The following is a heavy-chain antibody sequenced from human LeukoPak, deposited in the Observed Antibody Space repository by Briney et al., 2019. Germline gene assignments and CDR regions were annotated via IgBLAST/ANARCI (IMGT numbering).Heavy chain of an antibody. CDR1: GYSFTSYW. CDR2: IYPGDSDT. D-gene: IGHD5/OR15-5a*01. J-gene: IGHJ3*02. V-gene: IGHV5-51*01. Sequence: GESLKISCKGSGYSFTSYWIGWVRQMPGKGLEWMGIIYPGDSDTRYSPSFQGQVTISADKSISTAYLQWSSLKASDTAMYYCARQSQCPPTNPAHDAFDIWGQGTMVTVSS. CDR3: ARQSQCPPTNPAHDAFDI.